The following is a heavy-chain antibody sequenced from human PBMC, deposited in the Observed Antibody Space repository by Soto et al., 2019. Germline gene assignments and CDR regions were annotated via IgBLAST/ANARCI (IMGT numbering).Heavy chain of an antibody. CDR1: GFTVSNNY. V-gene: IGHV3-53*01. CDR3: ATSPGGGGY. J-gene: IGHJ4*02. D-gene: IGHD3-10*01. CDR2: IYSGGYT. Sequence: EVQLVESGGGLIQPGGSLRLSCAVSGFTVSNNYMSWVRQAPGKGLEGVSVIYSGGYTAYGDSVKGRFTISRDNSKNTLNLQRNTLGPHDRAVFYRATSPGGGGYWGQGTLVTVSS.